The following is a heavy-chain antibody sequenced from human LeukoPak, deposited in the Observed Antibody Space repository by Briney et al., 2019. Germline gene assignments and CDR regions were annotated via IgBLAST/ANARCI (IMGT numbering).Heavy chain of an antibody. Sequence: PSETLSLTCGVSGVSFSGYYWSWIRQAPGKGPEWIGEISHTGRTAYNPSLKSRVTISVDTSKNQFSLKLSSVTAADTAVYYCARRRLWPYYYMDVWGKGTTVTVSS. CDR3: ARRRLWPYYYMDV. CDR1: GVSFSGYY. D-gene: IGHD5-24*01. J-gene: IGHJ6*03. V-gene: IGHV4-34*01. CDR2: ISHTGRT.